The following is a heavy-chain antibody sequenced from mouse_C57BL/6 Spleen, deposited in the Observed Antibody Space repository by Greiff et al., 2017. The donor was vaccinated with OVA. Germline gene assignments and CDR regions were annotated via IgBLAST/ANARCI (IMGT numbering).Heavy chain of an antibody. V-gene: IGHV1-82*01. CDR2: IYPGDGDT. J-gene: IGHJ1*03. D-gene: IGHD2-1*01. Sequence: VQLQQSGPELVKPGASVKISCKASGYAFSSSWMNWVKQRPGKGLEWIGRIYPGDGDTNYNGKFKGKATLTADKSSSTAYMQLSSLTSEDSAVYFCARAGVNWDMDDWGKGTTVTVSS. CDR1: GYAFSSSW. CDR3: ARAGVNWDMDD.